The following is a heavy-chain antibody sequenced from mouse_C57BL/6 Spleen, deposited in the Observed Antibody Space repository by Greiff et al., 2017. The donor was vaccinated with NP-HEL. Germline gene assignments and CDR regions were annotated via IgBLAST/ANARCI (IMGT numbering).Heavy chain of an antibody. Sequence: VQLQQSDAELVKPGASVKISCKVSGYTFTDHTIHWMKQRPEQGLEWIGYIYHRDGSTKYNEKFKGKATLTADKSSSTAYMQLNSLTSEDSAVYFCARYYYGNAGAMDYWGQGTSVTVSS. CDR1: GYTFTDHT. J-gene: IGHJ4*01. D-gene: IGHD2-1*01. CDR2: IYHRDGST. CDR3: ARYYYGNAGAMDY. V-gene: IGHV1-78*01.